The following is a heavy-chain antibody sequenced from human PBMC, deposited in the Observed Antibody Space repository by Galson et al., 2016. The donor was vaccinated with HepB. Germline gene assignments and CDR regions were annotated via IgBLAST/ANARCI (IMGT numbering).Heavy chain of an antibody. Sequence: ETLSLTCAVSGDSISSSYWWRWVRQPPGKGLEWIGEIYHSGSTNYNPSLKSRVTMSVDKSKNHVSLNLVSVTAADTAMYHGASYLVQSWAGSDAFDTWGLGTMVTVSS. D-gene: IGHD6-13*01. V-gene: IGHV4-4*02. J-gene: IGHJ3*02. CDR1: GDSISSSYW. CDR2: IYHSGST. CDR3: ASYLVQSWAGSDAFDT.